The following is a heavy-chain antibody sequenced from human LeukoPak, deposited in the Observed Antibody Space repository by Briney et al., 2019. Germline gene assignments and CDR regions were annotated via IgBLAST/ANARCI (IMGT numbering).Heavy chain of an antibody. CDR3: ARGADTGYSSDS. D-gene: IGHD6-19*01. J-gene: IGHJ5*02. Sequence: GGTLRLSCAASGFTFSSYGMSWVRQAPGKGLEWVSAISGSGGSTYYADSVKGRFTISRDNSKNTLYLQMNSLRAEDTAVYYCARGADTGYSSDSWGQGTLVTVSS. CDR1: GFTFSSYG. CDR2: ISGSGGST. V-gene: IGHV3-23*01.